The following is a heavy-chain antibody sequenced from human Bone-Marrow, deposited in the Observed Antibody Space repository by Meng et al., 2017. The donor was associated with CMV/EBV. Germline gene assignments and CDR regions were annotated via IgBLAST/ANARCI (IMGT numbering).Heavy chain of an antibody. J-gene: IGHJ4*02. CDR3: ARVLRSGYSTPYFDY. CDR1: GYSFTSYW. CDR2: IYPGDSDT. D-gene: IGHD3-3*01. V-gene: IGHV5-51*01. Sequence: GESLKISCKGSGYSFTSYWIGWVRQMPGKGLEWMGIIYPGDSDTRYSPSFQGQVTISADKSISTAYLQWSSLKASDTAMYYCARVLRSGYSTPYFDYWGQGKLVNVDS.